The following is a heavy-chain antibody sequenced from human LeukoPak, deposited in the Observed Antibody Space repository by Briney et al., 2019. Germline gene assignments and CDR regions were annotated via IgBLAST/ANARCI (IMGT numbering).Heavy chain of an antibody. D-gene: IGHD1-1*01. V-gene: IGHV3-33*08. CDR2: IWHDGSYK. Sequence: PGGSPRLSCAASGFTFSSYAMHWVRQAPGKGLEWVAVIWHDGSYKYYLDSVKGRFTISRDNAKNSLYLQMNSLRAEDTAVYYCASGNGGYYFDYWGQGTLVTVSS. CDR3: ASGNGGYYFDY. J-gene: IGHJ4*02. CDR1: GFTFSSYA.